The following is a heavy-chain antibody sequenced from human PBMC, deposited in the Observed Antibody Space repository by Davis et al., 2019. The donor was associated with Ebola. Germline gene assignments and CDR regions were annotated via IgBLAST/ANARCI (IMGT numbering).Heavy chain of an antibody. CDR3: ARGIRDGAGDWFDP. V-gene: IGHV4-59*01. D-gene: IGHD2/OR15-2a*01. J-gene: IGHJ5*02. CDR1: GGSISSYY. CDR2: VYDSETT. Sequence: MPGGSLRLSCSVSGGSISSYYWSWIRQPPGKGLEWIGDVYDSETTNYNPSLNSRVTMSVDTTNNQFFLKLSSVTAADTAVYYCARGIRDGAGDWFDPWGQGTLVTVSS.